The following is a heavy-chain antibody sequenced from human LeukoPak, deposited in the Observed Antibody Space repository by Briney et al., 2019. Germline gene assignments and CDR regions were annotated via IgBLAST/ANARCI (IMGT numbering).Heavy chain of an antibody. Sequence: SETLSLTCTVSGGSISSGGYYWSWIRQHPGQGLEWIGYIYYSGSTYYNPSLKSRVTISVDTSKNQFSLKLSSVTAADTAVYYCARHNYGSGSYNYYYYYGMDVWGQGTTVTVSS. D-gene: IGHD3-10*01. CDR3: ARHNYGSGSYNYYYYYGMDV. J-gene: IGHJ6*02. CDR2: IYYSGST. V-gene: IGHV4-31*03. CDR1: GGSISSGGYY.